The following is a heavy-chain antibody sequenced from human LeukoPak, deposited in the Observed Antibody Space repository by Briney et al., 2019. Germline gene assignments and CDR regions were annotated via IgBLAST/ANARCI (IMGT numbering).Heavy chain of an antibody. V-gene: IGHV1-2*02. CDR2: INPTSGRT. CDR1: GYTFIDHY. D-gene: IGHD5-12*01. Sequence: ASVKLSFKASGYTFIDHYMHWVRQAPGQGLEWMGWINPTSGRTKYAQKFEGRLTMTRDTSITTAYMEVSSLKSDDTAVYYCARDIQKPTTIRGYSDYDSGTYRLDSGGQGTLVTVSS. J-gene: IGHJ5*01. CDR3: ARDIQKPTTIRGYSDYDSGTYRLDS.